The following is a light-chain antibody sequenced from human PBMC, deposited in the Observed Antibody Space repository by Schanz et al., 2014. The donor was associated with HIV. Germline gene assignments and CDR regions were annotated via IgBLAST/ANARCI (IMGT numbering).Light chain of an antibody. CDR1: QSVSSSY. CDR2: GTS. J-gene: IGKJ2*01. V-gene: IGKV3-20*01. CDR3: QQYNDWPPNT. Sequence: EIVLTQSPGTLSLSPGERATLSCRASQSVSSSYFAWYQQKPGQAPRLLIYGTSIRATGIPDRFSGSGSATEFTLTISSLQSEDFAVYYCQQYNDWPPNTFGQGTKLEIK.